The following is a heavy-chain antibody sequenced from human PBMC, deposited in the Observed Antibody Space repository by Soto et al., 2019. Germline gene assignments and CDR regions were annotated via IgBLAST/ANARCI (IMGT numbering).Heavy chain of an antibody. CDR1: GYTLTELS. CDR3: ATLSHYDFWSGYMTRESPFDP. D-gene: IGHD3-3*01. CDR2: FDPEDGET. J-gene: IGHJ5*02. Sequence: GASVKVSCKVSGYTLTELSMHWVRQAPGKGLEWMGGFDPEDGETIYAQKFQGRVTMTEDTSTDTAYMELSSLRSEDTAVYYCATLSHYDFWSGYMTRESPFDPWGQGTLVTVSS. V-gene: IGHV1-24*01.